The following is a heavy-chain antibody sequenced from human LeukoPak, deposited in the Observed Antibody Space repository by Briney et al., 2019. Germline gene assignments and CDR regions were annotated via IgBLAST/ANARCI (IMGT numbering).Heavy chain of an antibody. CDR3: ARDGGSTYYYDSSGYPDAFDI. D-gene: IGHD3-22*01. J-gene: IGHJ3*02. V-gene: IGHV3-23*01. Sequence: SWVRQAPGKGLEWVSAISGSGGSTYYADSVKGRFTISRDNSKNTLYLQMNSLRAEDTAVYYCARDGGSTYYYDSSGYPDAFDIWGQGTMVTVSS. CDR2: ISGSGGST.